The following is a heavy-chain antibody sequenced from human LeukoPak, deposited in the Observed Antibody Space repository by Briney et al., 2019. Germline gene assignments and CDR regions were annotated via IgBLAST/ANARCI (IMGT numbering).Heavy chain of an antibody. CDR1: GYSISSGYS. CDR3: AREVRSGWYYFDY. Sequence: PSETLSLTCTVSGYSISSGYSWSWIRQPPGRGLEWIGYIYHSGSTYYNPSLKSRVTISVDRSKNQFSLKLSSVTAADTAVYYCAREVRSGWYYFDYWGQGTLVTVSS. V-gene: IGHV4-30-2*01. CDR2: IYHSGST. D-gene: IGHD6-19*01. J-gene: IGHJ4*02.